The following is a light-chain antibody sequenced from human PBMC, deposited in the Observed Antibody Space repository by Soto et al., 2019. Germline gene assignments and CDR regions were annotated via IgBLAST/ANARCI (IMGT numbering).Light chain of an antibody. CDR1: QTISTS. CDR3: LQSFAPPWT. J-gene: IGKJ1*01. CDR2: DAS. Sequence: DVQMTQSPSSLSASVGDRVTITCRASQTISTSLSWYQQKAGKAPKFLIYDASSLQSGVTLRFSGSGSGTEFALTIRGLQPEDFATYYCLQSFAPPWTFGQGTRVDIK. V-gene: IGKV1-39*01.